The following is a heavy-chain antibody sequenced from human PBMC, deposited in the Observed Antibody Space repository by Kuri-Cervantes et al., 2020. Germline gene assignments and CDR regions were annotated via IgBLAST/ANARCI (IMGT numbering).Heavy chain of an antibody. J-gene: IGHJ5*02. D-gene: IGHD1-26*01. Sequence: ETLSLTCAASGFTFSSYWMSWVRQAPGKGLEWVSYISSSSSTIYYADSVKGRFTISRDNAKNSLYLQMNSLRDEDTAVYYCARCSGSYSDWFDPWGQGTPVTVSS. CDR2: ISSSSSTI. V-gene: IGHV3-48*02. CDR1: GFTFSSYW. CDR3: ARCSGSYSDWFDP.